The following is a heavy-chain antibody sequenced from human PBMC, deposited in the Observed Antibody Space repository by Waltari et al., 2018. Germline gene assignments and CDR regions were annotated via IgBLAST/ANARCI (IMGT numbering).Heavy chain of an antibody. J-gene: IGHJ4*02. CDR1: GFTFSNFW. CDR3: TRRHRSSASGSYNHDF. D-gene: IGHD3-10*01. CDR2: ITSDGGAT. V-gene: IGHV3-74*01. Sequence: EVQLVESGGGSVQPGGSLRLSCVVSGFTFSNFWMDWVRQVPGKGLVWVAVITSDGGATSQADSVRGRFSVSRDNAKNTLYLDMKSLGVDDSAIYYCTRRHRSSASGSYNHDFWGQGSPVIVSP.